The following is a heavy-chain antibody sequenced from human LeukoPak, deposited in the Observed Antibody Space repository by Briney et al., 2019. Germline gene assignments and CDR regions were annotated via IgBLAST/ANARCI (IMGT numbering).Heavy chain of an antibody. CDR1: GFIFSNSW. CDR2: IKHDGGDK. J-gene: IGHJ3*02. CDR3: ATSQTTSGRYGNAFDI. D-gene: IGHD6-19*01. V-gene: IGHV3-7*01. Sequence: GGSLRLSCVASGFIFSNSWMSWVRQLPGKGRGGVANIKHDGGDKYYVDSVKGRFTISRDNAKNSLDLQMNNLRVEDTAVYYCATSQTTSGRYGNAFDIWGQGTTVTV.